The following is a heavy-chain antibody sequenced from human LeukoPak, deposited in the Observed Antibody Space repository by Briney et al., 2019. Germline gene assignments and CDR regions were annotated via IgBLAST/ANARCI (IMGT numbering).Heavy chain of an antibody. D-gene: IGHD5-12*01. CDR2: IIPIFGTA. Sequence: SVKVSCKASGGTFSSYAISWVRQAPGQGLEWMGGIIPIFGTANYAQKFRGRVTITADKSTTTAYMKLSSLRSDDTAVYYCATAPPYSGYDWGESWGQGTLVTVSS. V-gene: IGHV1-69*06. CDR1: GGTFSSYA. CDR3: ATAPPYSGYDWGES. J-gene: IGHJ4*02.